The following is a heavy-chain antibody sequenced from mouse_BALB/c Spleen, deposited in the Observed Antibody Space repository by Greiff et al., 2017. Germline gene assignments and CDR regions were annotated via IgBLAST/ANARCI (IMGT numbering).Heavy chain of an antibody. CDR3: ARWTGYAMDY. V-gene: IGHV1-69*02. Sequence: VQLQQPGAELVKPGASVKLSCKASGYTFTSYWMHWVKQRPGQGLEWIGEIDPSDSYTNYNQKFKGKATLTVDKSSSTAYMQLSSLTSEDSAVYYCARWTGYAMDYWGQGTSVTVSS. J-gene: IGHJ4*01. CDR1: GYTFTSYW. D-gene: IGHD4-1*01. CDR2: IDPSDSYT.